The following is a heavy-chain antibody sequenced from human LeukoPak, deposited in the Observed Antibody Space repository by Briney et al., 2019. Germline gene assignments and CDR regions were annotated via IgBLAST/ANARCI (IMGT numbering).Heavy chain of an antibody. CDR3: AKDLFGELRDWNPFDY. V-gene: IGHV3-30*04. J-gene: IGHJ4*02. CDR1: GFTFSSYA. CDR2: ISYDGSNK. D-gene: IGHD3-10*01. Sequence: GGSLRLSCAASGFTFSSYAMHWVRQAPGKGLEWVAVISYDGSNKYYADSVKGRFTISRDNSKNTLYLQMNSLRAEDTAVYYCAKDLFGELRDWNPFDYWGQGTLVTVSS.